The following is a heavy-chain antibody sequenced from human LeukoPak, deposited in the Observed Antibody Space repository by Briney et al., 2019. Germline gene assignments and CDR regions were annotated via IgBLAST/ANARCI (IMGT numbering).Heavy chain of an antibody. CDR3: ATTKPGITGTTDAFDI. CDR1: GYTFTGYY. V-gene: IGHV1-2*06. D-gene: IGHD1-7*01. J-gene: IGHJ3*02. Sequence: GASVKVSCKASGYTFTGYYMHWVRQAPGQGLEWMGRINPNSGGTNYAQKFRGRVTMTRDTSISTAYMELSRLRSDDTAVYYCATTKPGITGTTDAFDIWGQGTMVTVSS. CDR2: INPNSGGT.